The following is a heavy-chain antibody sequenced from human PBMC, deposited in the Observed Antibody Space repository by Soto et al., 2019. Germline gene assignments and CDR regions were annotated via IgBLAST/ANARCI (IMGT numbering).Heavy chain of an antibody. D-gene: IGHD3-22*01. CDR3: AKGDHLGINYYDSSGLQSPYYFDY. CDR2: ISYDGSNK. CDR1: GFTFSSYG. Sequence: QVQLVESGGGVVQPGRSLRLSCAASGFTFSSYGMHWVRQAPGKGLEWVAVISYDGSNKYYADSVKGRFTISRDNSKNTLYLQMNSLRAEDTAVYYCAKGDHLGINYYDSSGLQSPYYFDYWGQGTLVTVSS. V-gene: IGHV3-30*18. J-gene: IGHJ4*02.